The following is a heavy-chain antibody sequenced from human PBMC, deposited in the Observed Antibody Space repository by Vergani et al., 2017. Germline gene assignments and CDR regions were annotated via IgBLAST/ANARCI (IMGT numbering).Heavy chain of an antibody. J-gene: IGHJ4*02. V-gene: IGHV4-31*03. CDR3: ARRGWGSSVWYFDY. D-gene: IGHD6-6*01. CDR2: IYYTGST. CDR1: GGSISSGGYY. Sequence: QVQLQESGPGLVRPSQTLSLTCTVSGGSISSGGYYWSWIGQHPGKGLEWIGYIYYTGSTYYNPSLTIRVSISVVTSKNQFSLKLTSVTAADTAVYYCARRGWGSSVWYFDYWGQGNLVTVSS.